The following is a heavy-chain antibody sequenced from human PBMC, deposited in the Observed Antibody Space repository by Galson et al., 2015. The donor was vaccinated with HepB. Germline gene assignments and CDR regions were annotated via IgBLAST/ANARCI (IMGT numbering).Heavy chain of an antibody. J-gene: IGHJ4*02. CDR3: VRMVMGRIDY. V-gene: IGHV6-1*01. CDR2: TYYGSKWYN. D-gene: IGHD2-8*01. Sequence: CAISGDSVSRNSVTWNWIRQSPSRGLEWLARTYYGSKWYNDYAVSVKSRVIISPDTSRNQFSLKLNSVTPDETAIYYCVRMVMGRIDYWGQGTLVTVSS. CDR1: GDSVSRNSVT.